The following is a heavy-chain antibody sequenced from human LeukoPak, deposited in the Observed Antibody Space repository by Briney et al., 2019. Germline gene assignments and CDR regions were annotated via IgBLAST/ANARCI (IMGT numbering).Heavy chain of an antibody. CDR1: RYSFTSYW. J-gene: IGHJ6*03. Sequence: GESLKISCKGSRYSFTSYWIGWVRQMPGKGLEWMGIIYPGDSDTRYSPSFQGQVTISADKSISTAYLQWSSLKASDTAMYYCARHKGKIAVAGYYYYMDVWGKGTTVTVSS. D-gene: IGHD6-19*01. CDR2: IYPGDSDT. V-gene: IGHV5-51*01. CDR3: ARHKGKIAVAGYYYYMDV.